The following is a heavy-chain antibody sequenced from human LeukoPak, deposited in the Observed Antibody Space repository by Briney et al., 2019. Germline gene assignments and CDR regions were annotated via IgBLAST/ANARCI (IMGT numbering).Heavy chain of an antibody. CDR2: ISYDGSNK. V-gene: IGHV3-30*03. D-gene: IGHD3-16*01. CDR3: AREAPFGSGTFDY. CDR1: GFTFSSYG. Sequence: GGSLRLSCAASGFTFSSYGMYWVRQAPGKGLEWVAVISYDGSNKYYADSVKGRFTISRDNSKNTLYLQMNSLRAEDTAVYFCAREAPFGSGTFDYWGQGTLVTVSS. J-gene: IGHJ4*02.